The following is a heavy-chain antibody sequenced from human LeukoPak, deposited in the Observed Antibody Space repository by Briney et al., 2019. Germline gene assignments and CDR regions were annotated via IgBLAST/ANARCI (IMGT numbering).Heavy chain of an antibody. Sequence: PGGSLRLSCAASGFTFSSYAMSWVRQAPGKGLEWVSAISGSGGSTYYADSVKGRFTISRDNSKNTLYLQMNSLRAEDTAVYYCAKDPTYCSSTSCYNYWGQGTLVTVSS. J-gene: IGHJ4*02. CDR1: GFTFSSYA. CDR2: ISGSGGST. D-gene: IGHD2-2*01. V-gene: IGHV3-23*01. CDR3: AKDPTYCSSTSCYNY.